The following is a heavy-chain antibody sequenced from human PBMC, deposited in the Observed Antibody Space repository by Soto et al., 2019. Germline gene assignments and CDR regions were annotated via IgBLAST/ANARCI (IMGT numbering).Heavy chain of an antibody. Sequence: GGSLRLSCAASGFTVSSNYMSWVRQAPGKGLEWVSVIYSGGSTYYADSVKGRFTISRDNSKNTLYLQMNSLRAEDTAVYYCARGLDGYSYGFWGQGTLVTVSS. D-gene: IGHD5-18*01. CDR3: ARGLDGYSYGF. CDR1: GFTVSSNY. V-gene: IGHV3-53*01. J-gene: IGHJ4*02. CDR2: IYSGGST.